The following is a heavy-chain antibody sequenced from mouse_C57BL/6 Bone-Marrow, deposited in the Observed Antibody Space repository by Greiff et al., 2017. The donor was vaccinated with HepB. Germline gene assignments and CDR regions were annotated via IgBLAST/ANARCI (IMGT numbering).Heavy chain of an antibody. D-gene: IGHD1-1*01. CDR1: GYAFSSYW. V-gene: IGHV1-80*01. CDR3: ARIDYLYYFDY. CDR2: IYPGDGDT. J-gene: IGHJ2*01. Sequence: QVQLKESGAELVKPGASVKISCKASGYAFSSYWMNWVKQRPGKGLEWIGQIYPGDGDTNYNGKFKGKATLTADKSSSTAYMQLSSLTSEDSAVYFCARIDYLYYFDYWGQGTTLTVSS.